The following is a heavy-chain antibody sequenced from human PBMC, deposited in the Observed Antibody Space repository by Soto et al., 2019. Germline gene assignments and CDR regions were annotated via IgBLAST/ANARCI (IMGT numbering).Heavy chain of an antibody. CDR3: ARDSRWELRNWYFDL. CDR1: GGTFSSYA. V-gene: IGHV1-69*12. Sequence: QVQLVQSGAEVKKPGSSVKVSCKASGGTFSSYAISWVRQAPGQGLEWMGGIIPIFGTANYAQKFQGRVTITADESTSPAYMELSSLRSEDTAVYYCARDSRWELRNWYFDLWGRGTLVTVSS. CDR2: IIPIFGTA. J-gene: IGHJ2*01. D-gene: IGHD1-26*01.